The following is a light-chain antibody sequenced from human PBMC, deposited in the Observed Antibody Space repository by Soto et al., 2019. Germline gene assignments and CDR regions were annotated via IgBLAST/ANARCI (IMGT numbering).Light chain of an antibody. CDR1: QSISSW. J-gene: IGKJ4*01. V-gene: IGKV1-5*03. CDR2: KTS. Sequence: DIQMTQSPSTLSASVGDRVTITCRASQSISSWLAWYQQKPGKAPKLLIYKTSNLESGVPSRFSGSGSGTECSLTISSLQPDDFATYYCQQDQSFSRTFGGGTRVEVK. CDR3: QQDQSFSRT.